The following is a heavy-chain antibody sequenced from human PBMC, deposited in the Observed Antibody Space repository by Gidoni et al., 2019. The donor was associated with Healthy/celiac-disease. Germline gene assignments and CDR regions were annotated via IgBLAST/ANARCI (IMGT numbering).Heavy chain of an antibody. CDR1: GYTFTSYS. Sequence: QVQLVQSGAEVKKPGASVTVSCKASGYTFTSYSMHWVRQAPGQRLEWMGWINAGNGNTKYSQKFQGRVTITRDTSASTAYMELSSLRSEDTAVYYCARVAQRGGSGWAVFGYYYGMDVWGQGTTVTVSS. CDR2: INAGNGNT. CDR3: ARVAQRGGSGWAVFGYYYGMDV. V-gene: IGHV1-3*01. J-gene: IGHJ6*02. D-gene: IGHD6-19*01.